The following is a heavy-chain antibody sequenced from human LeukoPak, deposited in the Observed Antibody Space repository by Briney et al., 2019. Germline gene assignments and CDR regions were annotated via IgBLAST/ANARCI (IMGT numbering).Heavy chain of an antibody. CDR1: GGSIGASINSPNW. D-gene: IGHD2-2*01. Sequence: SGTLSLTCAVSGGSIGASINSPNWWSWVRQPPGKGLEWIGEIFHSGSTNYNPSLKSRVTMSVGKSKSQFSLNLTSVTAADTAVYFCARAPRAYCSTTGSCFQDYWGQGTLVTVSS. CDR2: IFHSGST. CDR3: ARAPRAYCSTTGSCFQDY. J-gene: IGHJ4*02. V-gene: IGHV4-4*02.